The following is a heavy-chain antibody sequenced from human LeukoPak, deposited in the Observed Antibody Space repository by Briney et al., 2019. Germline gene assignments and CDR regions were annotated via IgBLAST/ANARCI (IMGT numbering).Heavy chain of an antibody. CDR3: ARSSITTGAFDI. V-gene: IGHV1-69*13. CDR1: GGTFSSYG. CDR2: IIPIFGTA. D-gene: IGHD3-16*01. J-gene: IGHJ3*02. Sequence: GASVKVSCKVFGGTFSSYGISWVRQAPGQGLEWLGGIIPIFGTANYAQKFQGRVTITADESTSTAYMELSSLRSEDTAVYYCARSSITTGAFDIWGQGTMVTVSS.